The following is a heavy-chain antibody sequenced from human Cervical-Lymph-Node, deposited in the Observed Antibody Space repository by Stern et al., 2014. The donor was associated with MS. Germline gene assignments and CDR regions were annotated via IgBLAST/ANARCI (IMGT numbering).Heavy chain of an antibody. CDR1: GGSISSGSYY. Sequence: QLQLQESGPGLVKPSETLSLTCTVSGGSISSGSYYWSWIRQPPGKGLEWIGYIYYSGSPNYNPSLKSRVTISVDTSKNQFSLKLSSVTAADTAVYYCARIGLDMTDYYFDYWGQGTLVTVSS. D-gene: IGHD2-15*01. J-gene: IGHJ4*02. V-gene: IGHV4-61*01. CDR2: IYYSGSP. CDR3: ARIGLDMTDYYFDY.